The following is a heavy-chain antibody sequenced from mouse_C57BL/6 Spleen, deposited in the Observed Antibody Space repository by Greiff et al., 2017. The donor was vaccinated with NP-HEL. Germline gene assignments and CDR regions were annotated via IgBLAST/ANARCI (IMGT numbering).Heavy chain of an antibody. Sequence: QVQLQQPGTELVKPGASVKLSCKASGYTFTSYRMHWVKQRPGQGLEWIGNINPSNGGTNYNEKFKSKATLTVDKSSSTAYMKLSSLTSEDSAVYYCARDGRLYYDPSWFAYWGQGTLVTVSA. CDR2: INPSNGGT. D-gene: IGHD2-4*01. V-gene: IGHV1-53*01. CDR3: ARDGRLYYDPSWFAY. J-gene: IGHJ3*01. CDR1: GYTFTSYR.